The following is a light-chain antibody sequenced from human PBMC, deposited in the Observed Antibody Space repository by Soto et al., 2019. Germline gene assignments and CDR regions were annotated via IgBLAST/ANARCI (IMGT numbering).Light chain of an antibody. CDR3: QQYTTLVT. CDR2: KAS. Sequence: DIQMTQSSSTLSASVGDRVTITCRASQSVDRWLAWYQQRPGKAPKALIYKASNLESGVTSRFSGSGSGTEFTLTITSLQPGDIATYYCQQYTTLVTFGQGTMVEMK. V-gene: IGKV1-5*03. J-gene: IGKJ1*01. CDR1: QSVDRW.